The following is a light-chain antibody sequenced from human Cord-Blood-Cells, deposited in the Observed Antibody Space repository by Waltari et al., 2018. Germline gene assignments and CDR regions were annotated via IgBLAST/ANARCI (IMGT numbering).Light chain of an antibody. CDR2: EGS. V-gene: IGLV2-23*01. CDR3: CSYAGSRV. Sequence: QSALTQPASVSGSSGQSITISCHGTRSDVGSYHLVSWYQQPPGKAPKLMIYEGSKRPSGVSNRFSGSKSGNTASLTISGLQAEDEADYYCCSYAGSRVFGGGTKLTVL. CDR1: RSDVGSYHL. J-gene: IGLJ3*02.